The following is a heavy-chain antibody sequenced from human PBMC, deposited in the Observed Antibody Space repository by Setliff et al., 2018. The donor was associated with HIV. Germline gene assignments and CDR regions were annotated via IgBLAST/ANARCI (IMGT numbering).Heavy chain of an antibody. D-gene: IGHD4-17*01. CDR1: GYSFATYW. J-gene: IGHJ4*02. CDR2: IYPGDSDT. CDR3: ATCGVTTCRYFDY. V-gene: IGHV5-51*01. Sequence: GESLKISCKGSGYSFATYWTAWVRQMPGRGLELMGIIYPGDSDTRYSPSFQGQVTISADKSINTAYLQWSSLKASDTAMYYCATCGVTTCRYFDYWGQGTLVTVSS.